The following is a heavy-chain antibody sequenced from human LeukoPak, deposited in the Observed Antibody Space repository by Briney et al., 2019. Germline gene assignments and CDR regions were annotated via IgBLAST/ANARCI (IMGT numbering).Heavy chain of an antibody. Sequence: GGSLRLSCAGSGFTFSSYAMSWVRQAPGKGLEWVSAISDTGATSYDADSVKGRFTISRDNSRSTLYLQMNSLRAEDTALYYCAKDTSIGRYCTNGVCSPFDYWGQGTLVTVSS. CDR1: GFTFSSYA. D-gene: IGHD2-8*01. CDR3: AKDTSIGRYCTNGVCSPFDY. J-gene: IGHJ4*02. V-gene: IGHV3-23*01. CDR2: ISDTGATS.